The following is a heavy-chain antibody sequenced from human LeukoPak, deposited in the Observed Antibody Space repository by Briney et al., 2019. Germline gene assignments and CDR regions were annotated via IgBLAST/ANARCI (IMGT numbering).Heavy chain of an antibody. CDR3: ARHGSSSIAAAGTFDY. CDR1: GGSISSYY. CDR2: IYYSGST. V-gene: IGHV4-59*08. J-gene: IGHJ4*02. Sequence: SETLSLTCTVSGGSISSYYWSWIRQPPGKGLEWIGYIYYSGSTNYNPSLKSRVTISVDTSKNQFSLKLSSVTAADTAGYYCARHGSSSIAAAGTFDYWGQGTLVTVSS. D-gene: IGHD6-13*01.